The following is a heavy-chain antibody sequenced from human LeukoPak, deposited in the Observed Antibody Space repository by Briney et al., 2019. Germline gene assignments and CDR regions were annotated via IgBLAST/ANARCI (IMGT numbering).Heavy chain of an antibody. Sequence: ASVKVCCKASGYTYTGYYMHWVRQAPGQGLEWMGWINPNSGGTNYAQKFQGRVTMTRDTSISTAYMELSRLRSDDTAVYYCAKNGEGRAFCSGGTCYPYYYYYMDVWGKGTTVTISS. CDR1: GYTYTGYY. CDR3: AKNGEGRAFCSGGTCYPYYYYYMDV. CDR2: INPNSGGT. J-gene: IGHJ6*03. V-gene: IGHV1-2*02. D-gene: IGHD2-15*01.